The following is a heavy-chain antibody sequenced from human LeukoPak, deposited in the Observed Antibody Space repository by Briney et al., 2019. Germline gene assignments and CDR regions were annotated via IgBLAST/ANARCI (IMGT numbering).Heavy chain of an antibody. CDR3: ARDVHGDYGCGWFDP. J-gene: IGHJ5*02. CDR2: IMPLFGTA. CDR1: GCTFNNSA. V-gene: IGHV1-69*05. D-gene: IGHD4-17*01. Sequence: ASVKVSCKTSGCTFNNSAISWVRQAPGQGLEWLGGIMPLFGTAGYAQRFQGRVTITKDESTRTVYLELTSLTSDDTAVYYCARDVHGDYGCGWFDPWGQGTLVSVSS.